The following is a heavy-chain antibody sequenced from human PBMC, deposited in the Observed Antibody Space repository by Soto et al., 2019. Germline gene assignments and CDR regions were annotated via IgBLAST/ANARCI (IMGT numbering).Heavy chain of an antibody. J-gene: IGHJ4*02. CDR2: IWYDGSNK. CDR3: ARARKEAGYFDY. CDR1: GFTFSSYG. Sequence: GGSLRLSCAASGFTFSSYGMHWVRQAPGKGLEWVAVIWYDGSNKYYADSVKGRFTISRDNSKNTLYLQMNSLRAEDTAVYYCARARKEAGYFDYWGQGTLVTVSS. V-gene: IGHV3-33*08. D-gene: IGHD6-19*01.